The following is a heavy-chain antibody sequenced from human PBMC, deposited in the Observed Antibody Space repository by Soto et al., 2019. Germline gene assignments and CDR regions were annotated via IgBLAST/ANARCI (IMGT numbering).Heavy chain of an antibody. CDR1: GFTFSSYG. Sequence: GGSLRLSCAASGFTFSSYGMHWVRQAPGKGLEWVAVIWYDGSNKYYADSVKGRFTISRDNSKNRLYLQMNSLRAEDTAVYYCARDFFHDDFWSGYRNMDVWGQGTTVTVSS. CDR3: ARDFFHDDFWSGYRNMDV. V-gene: IGHV3-33*01. J-gene: IGHJ6*02. CDR2: IWYDGSNK. D-gene: IGHD3-3*01.